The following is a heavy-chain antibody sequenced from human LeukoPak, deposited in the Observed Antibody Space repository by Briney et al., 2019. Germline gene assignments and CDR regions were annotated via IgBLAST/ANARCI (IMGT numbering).Heavy chain of an antibody. D-gene: IGHD3-10*01. CDR1: GFTVSSNY. CDR2: NKEDGTDK. Sequence: GGSLRLSCAASGFTVSSNYMSWVRQAPGKGLEWVANNKEDGTDKYYLDSLKDRFTISRDNTKNSLFLQLNSLRAEDTAVYYCVRDRGWFHFDLWGQGTLVTVSS. CDR3: VRDRGWFHFDL. J-gene: IGHJ4*02. V-gene: IGHV3-7*01.